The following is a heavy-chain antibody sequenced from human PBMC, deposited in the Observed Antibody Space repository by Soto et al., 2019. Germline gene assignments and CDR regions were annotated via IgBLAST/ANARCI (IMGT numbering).Heavy chain of an antibody. Sequence: SETLSLTCTVSGGSISSYYWSWIRQPPGKGLEWIGYIYYSGSTNYNPSLKSRVTISVDTSKNQLSLKLSSVTAADTAVYYCATSTSSVAGYYYGMDVWGQGTTVTVSS. J-gene: IGHJ6*02. CDR1: GGSISSYY. V-gene: IGHV4-59*08. CDR3: ATSTSSVAGYYYGMDV. CDR2: IYYSGST. D-gene: IGHD6-19*01.